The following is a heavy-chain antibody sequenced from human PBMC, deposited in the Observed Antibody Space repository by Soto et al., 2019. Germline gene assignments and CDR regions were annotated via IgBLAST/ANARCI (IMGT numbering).Heavy chain of an antibody. V-gene: IGHV1-69*01. CDR3: ARNMIAVADLDFDP. CDR2: IIPIFGTA. D-gene: IGHD6-19*01. CDR1: GGTFSSYS. Sequence: QVQLVQSGAEVKKPGSSVKVSCKASGGTFSSYSISWVRQAPGQGLEWLGGIIPIFGTANYAQKFQGRVTITADESTSTDYMELSRLRSEDTAVYYCARNMIAVADLDFDPWGQGTLVTVYS. J-gene: IGHJ5*02.